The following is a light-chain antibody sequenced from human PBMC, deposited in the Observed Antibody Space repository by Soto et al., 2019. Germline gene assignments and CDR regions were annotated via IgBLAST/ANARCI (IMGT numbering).Light chain of an antibody. CDR3: QSYDSSLRVSV. J-gene: IGLJ2*01. CDR2: GNS. V-gene: IGLV1-40*01. CDR1: SSNIGAGYD. Sequence: QSVLTQPPSVSGAPGQRGTISFTGSSSNIGAGYDVHWYQQLPGTAPKLLIYGNSNRPSGVPDRFSGSKSGTSASLAITGLQAEDEADYYCQSYDSSLRVSVFGGGTKLTVL.